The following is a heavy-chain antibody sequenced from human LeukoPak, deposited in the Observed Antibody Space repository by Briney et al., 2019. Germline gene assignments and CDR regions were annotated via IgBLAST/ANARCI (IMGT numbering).Heavy chain of an antibody. CDR1: GYTLTELS. J-gene: IGHJ2*01. CDR3: ATQSRYDHVWGAGWYFDL. CDR2: FDPEDGET. V-gene: IGHV1-24*01. Sequence: ASVKVSCKVSGYTLTELSMHWVRQAPGKGLEWMGGFDPEDGETIYAQKFQGRVTMTEDTSTDTAYMELSSLRSEDTAVYYCATQSRYDHVWGAGWYFDLWGRGTLVTVSS. D-gene: IGHD3-16*01.